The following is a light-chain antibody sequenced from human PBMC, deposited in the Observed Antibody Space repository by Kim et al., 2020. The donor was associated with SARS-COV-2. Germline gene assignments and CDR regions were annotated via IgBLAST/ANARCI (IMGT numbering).Light chain of an antibody. V-gene: IGLV3-1*01. CDR2: QDS. J-gene: IGLJ2*01. CDR1: KLGDKY. CDR3: QAWDSSNVV. Sequence: SVAPGQTASITCSGDKLGDKYACWYQQKPGQSPVLVIYQDSKRPSGIPERFSGSNSRNTATLTISGTQAMDEADYYCQAWDSSNVVFGGGTQLTVL.